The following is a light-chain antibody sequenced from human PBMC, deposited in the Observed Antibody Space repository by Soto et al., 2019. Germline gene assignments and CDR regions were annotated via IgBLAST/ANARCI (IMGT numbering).Light chain of an antibody. J-gene: IGKJ5*01. CDR1: QGINNY. V-gene: IGKV3-11*01. Sequence: EIVLTQSPATLSLSPGERATLSCRASQGINNYLAWYQQKPGQPPRLLIYDASNRATGIPARFSGSGSGTEFALTISSLEPEDFALYYCQQRVIWPPITFCQGTRLEIK. CDR3: QQRVIWPPIT. CDR2: DAS.